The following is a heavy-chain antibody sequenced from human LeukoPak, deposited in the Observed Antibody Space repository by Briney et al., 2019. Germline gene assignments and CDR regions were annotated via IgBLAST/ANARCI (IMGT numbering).Heavy chain of an antibody. V-gene: IGHV1-18*01. CDR1: GYTFTSYG. D-gene: IGHD3-22*01. J-gene: IGHJ4*02. CDR2: ISAYNGNT. CDR3: ARDREYYYDSSGYHT. Sequence: ASVKVSCKASGYTFTSYGISWVRQAPGQGLEWMGWISAYNGNTNYAQKLQGRVTMTTDTSTSTAYMELSSLRSEDTAVYYCARDREYYYDSSGYHTWGQGTLVTVSS.